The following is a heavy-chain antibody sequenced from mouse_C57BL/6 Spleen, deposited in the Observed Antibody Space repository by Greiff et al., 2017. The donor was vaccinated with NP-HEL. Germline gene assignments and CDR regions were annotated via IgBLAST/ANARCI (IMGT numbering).Heavy chain of an antibody. CDR3: ARVTTVVYSHWYFDV. V-gene: IGHV14-3*01. J-gene: IGHJ1*03. Sequence: EVQLQQSVAELVRPGASVKLSCTASGFNIKNTYMHWVKQRPEQGLEWIGRIDPANGNTKYAPKFQGKATITADTSSNTAYLQLSSLTSEDTAIYYCARVTTVVYSHWYFDVWGTGTTVTVSS. CDR2: IDPANGNT. D-gene: IGHD1-1*01. CDR1: GFNIKNTY.